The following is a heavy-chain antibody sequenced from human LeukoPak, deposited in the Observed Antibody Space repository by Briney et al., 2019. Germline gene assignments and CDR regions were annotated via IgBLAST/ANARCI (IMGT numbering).Heavy chain of an antibody. D-gene: IGHD3-22*01. CDR3: GKDYDSTGYYPDY. Sequence: GGSLRLSCAASGFTVSSNYMSWVRQAPGKGLEWVAVISYDGSNKYYADSVKGRFTISRDNSKNMMSLQMNTLRVEDTAVYYCGKDYDSTGYYPDYWGQGTLVTVSA. CDR2: ISYDGSNK. CDR1: GFTVSSNY. V-gene: IGHV3-30*18. J-gene: IGHJ4*02.